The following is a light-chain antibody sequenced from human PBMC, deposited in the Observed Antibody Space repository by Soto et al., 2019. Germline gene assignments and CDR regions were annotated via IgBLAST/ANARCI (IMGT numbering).Light chain of an antibody. CDR2: EVI. Sequence: QSALTQPPSASGSPGQSVTISCTGTSSDVGAYNYVSWYQQHPGKAPKLMIYEVIKRPSGVPDRFSGSKSGNTASLTVSGLQAEDEADYYCSSYAGSNNLVIFGGGTKVTVL. V-gene: IGLV2-8*01. CDR1: SSDVGAYNY. CDR3: SSYAGSNNLVI. J-gene: IGLJ2*01.